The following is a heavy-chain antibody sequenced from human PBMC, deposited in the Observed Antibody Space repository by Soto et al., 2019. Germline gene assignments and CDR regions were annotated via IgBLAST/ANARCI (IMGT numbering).Heavy chain of an antibody. D-gene: IGHD4-17*01. V-gene: IGHV1-18*04. CDR2: ISNYNGNT. CDR3: ARAEGTTSDFDY. Sequence: QVQLVQSGAEVKRPGASVKVSCKASGYTFTSYAFSWVRQAPGQGLEWMGWISNYNGNTNYAQKLQGRVTMTTDTSTSTAYMELRSLRSDDTAAYFCARAEGTTSDFDYWGQGTLVTVSS. J-gene: IGHJ4*02. CDR1: GYTFTSYA.